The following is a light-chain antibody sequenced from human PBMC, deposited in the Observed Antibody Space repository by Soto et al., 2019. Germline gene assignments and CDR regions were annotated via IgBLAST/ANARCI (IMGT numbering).Light chain of an antibody. Sequence: QSVLTQPASVSGSPGQSIAISCTGTSSDVGDYNYVSWYQQHPGKAPKLMIFDVSNRPSGVSNRFSGSKSGNTASLTISGLQAEDDADYYCSSYASSSTRVFGGGTKVTVL. CDR3: SSYASSSTRV. CDR2: DVS. CDR1: SSDVGDYNY. J-gene: IGLJ3*02. V-gene: IGLV2-14*01.